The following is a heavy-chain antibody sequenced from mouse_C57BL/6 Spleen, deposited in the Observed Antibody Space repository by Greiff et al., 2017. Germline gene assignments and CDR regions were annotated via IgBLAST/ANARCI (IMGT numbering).Heavy chain of an antibody. V-gene: IGHV1-52*01. J-gene: IGHJ3*01. Sequence: VQLQQPGAELVRPGSSVKLSCKASGYTFTSYWMHWVKQRPIQGLEWIGNIDPSDSETHYNQKFKDKATLTVDKSSSTAYMQLSSLTSEDSAVYYCATLYYGNYVPFAYWGQGTLVTVSA. D-gene: IGHD2-1*01. CDR2: IDPSDSET. CDR1: GYTFTSYW. CDR3: ATLYYGNYVPFAY.